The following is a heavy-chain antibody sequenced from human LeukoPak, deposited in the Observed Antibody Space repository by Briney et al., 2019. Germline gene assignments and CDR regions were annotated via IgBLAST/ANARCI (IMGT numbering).Heavy chain of an antibody. V-gene: IGHV3-23*01. D-gene: IGHD6-19*01. CDR3: AKDPPYGSGWLDAFDI. CDR2: IYGSGGST. CDR1: GFTFSSYA. J-gene: IGHJ3*02. Sequence: PGGSLTLSCAVSGFTFSSYAMSWVRQAPGKGLEWVWAIYGSGGSTYHADSVKGRSTISRDNSKNTLYLQMNSRRAEDTAVYYCAKDPPYGSGWLDAFDIWGQGTMVTVSS.